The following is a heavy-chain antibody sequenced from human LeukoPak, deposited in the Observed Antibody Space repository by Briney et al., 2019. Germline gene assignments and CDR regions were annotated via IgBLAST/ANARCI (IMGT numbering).Heavy chain of an antibody. CDR1: GGSISSYY. Sequence: SETLSLTCTVSGGSISSYYWSWIRQPPGKGLEWIGSIYYSGSTYYNPSLKSRVTISVDTSKNQFSLKLSSVTAADTAVYYCARQGSYYGMDVWGQGTTVTVSS. J-gene: IGHJ6*02. V-gene: IGHV4-59*05. D-gene: IGHD3-10*01. CDR2: IYYSGST. CDR3: ARQGSYYGMDV.